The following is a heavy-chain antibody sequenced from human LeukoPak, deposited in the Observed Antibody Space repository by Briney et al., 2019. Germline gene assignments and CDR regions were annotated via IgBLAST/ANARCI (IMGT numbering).Heavy chain of an antibody. CDR2: ISSSSYT. D-gene: IGHD2-2*01. CDR3: ARIVVVPAAMEGYYYYYGMDV. J-gene: IGHJ6*02. CDR1: GFTFSDYY. Sequence: GGSLRLSCAASGFTFSDYYMSWIRQAPGKGLEWVSYISSSSYTNYADSVKGRFTISRDNAKNSLYLQMNSLRAEDTAVYYCARIVVVPAAMEGYYYYYGMDVWGQGTTVTVSS. V-gene: IGHV3-11*06.